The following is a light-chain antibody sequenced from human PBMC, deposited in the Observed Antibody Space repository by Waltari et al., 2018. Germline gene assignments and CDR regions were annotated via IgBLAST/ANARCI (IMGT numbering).Light chain of an antibody. V-gene: IGKV1-39*01. CDR1: QSISTY. CDR2: APS. J-gene: IGKJ5*01. CDR3: RQSHSVPRG. Sequence: DIQMTQSPSSLSASVGARVTIPCRASQSISTYINWYQQKPGKAPNLLIHAPSGLQSGVPSMFSGSGSGTDFTLTISSLLPEDFATYYCRQSHSVPRGFGQGTRLEIK.